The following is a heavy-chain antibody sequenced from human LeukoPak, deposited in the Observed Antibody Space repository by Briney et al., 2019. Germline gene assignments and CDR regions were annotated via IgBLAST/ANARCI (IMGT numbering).Heavy chain of an antibody. J-gene: IGHJ6*03. CDR2: INSDGSST. CDR3: ASWGIVVVPAANGTYYYYYYMDV. V-gene: IGHV3-74*01. Sequence: GGSLRLSCAASGSTFSSYWMHWVRQAPGKGLVWVSRINSDGSSTSYADSVKGRFTISRGNAKNTLYLQMNSLRAEDTAVYYCASWGIVVVPAANGTYYYYYYMDVWGKGTTVTVSS. CDR1: GSTFSSYW. D-gene: IGHD2-2*01.